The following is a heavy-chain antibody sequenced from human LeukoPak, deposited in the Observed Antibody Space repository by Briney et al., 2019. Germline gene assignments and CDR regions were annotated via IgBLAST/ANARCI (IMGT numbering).Heavy chain of an antibody. CDR1: GFTFSSYS. CDR2: ISSSSYI. J-gene: IGHJ1*01. Sequence: SPGGSLRLSCAASGFTFSSYSMNWVRQAPGKGLEWVSSISSSSYIYYADSVKGRFTISRDNAKNSLYLQMNSLRAEDTAVYYCARSRTAYYRYLEHWGQGALVTVSS. D-gene: IGHD3-9*01. V-gene: IGHV3-21*01. CDR3: ARSRTAYYRYLEH.